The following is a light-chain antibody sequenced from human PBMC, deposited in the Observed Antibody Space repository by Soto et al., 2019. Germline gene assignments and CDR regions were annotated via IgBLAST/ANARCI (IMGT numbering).Light chain of an antibody. CDR1: EVVGIY. Sequence: IQMTQSPSSLSASVGDRVTVTCRASEVVGIYLNWYQQKPGKAPKLLIYDASHLETGVPSRFSGSGSVTDFTLTISSLQPEDAATYFCQQYDVAPMTFGPGTKVEI. J-gene: IGKJ3*01. V-gene: IGKV1-33*01. CDR3: QQYDVAPMT. CDR2: DAS.